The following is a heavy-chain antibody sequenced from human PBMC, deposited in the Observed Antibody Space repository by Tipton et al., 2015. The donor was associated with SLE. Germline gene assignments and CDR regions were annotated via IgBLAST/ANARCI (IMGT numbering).Heavy chain of an antibody. J-gene: IGHJ6*03. CDR2: INHSGST. CDR3: ARGGYYYYMDV. Sequence: LRLSCAASGFTSTNAWMSWVRQPPGKGLEWIGEINHSGSTNYNPSLKSRVTISVDTSKNQFSLKLSSVTAADTAVYYCARGGYYYYMDVWGKGTTVTVSS. V-gene: IGHV4-34*01. CDR1: GFTSTNAW.